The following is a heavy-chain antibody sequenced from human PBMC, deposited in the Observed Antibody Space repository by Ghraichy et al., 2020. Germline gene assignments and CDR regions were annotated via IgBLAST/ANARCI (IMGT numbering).Heavy chain of an antibody. CDR1: GGSISSYY. Sequence: SETLSLTCTVSGGSISSYYWSWIRQPPGKGLEWIGYIYYSGSTNYNPSLRSRVTISVDTSKNQFSLKLSSVTAADTAVYYCARDSQLPGAFDIWGQGTMVTVSS. J-gene: IGHJ3*02. CDR2: IYYSGST. CDR3: ARDSQLPGAFDI. D-gene: IGHD5-24*01. V-gene: IGHV4-59*01.